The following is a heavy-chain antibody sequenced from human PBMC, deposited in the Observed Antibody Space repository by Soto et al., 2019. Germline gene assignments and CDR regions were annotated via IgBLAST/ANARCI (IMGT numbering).Heavy chain of an antibody. Sequence: PSETLSLTCNVSGASMRSYSWTWMRLSPGKGLEWIGDIFYSGSSNLNPSLRSRLSISIDTSRNKFSLMLKSVTAADTAVYYCARDLRCCGLDVWGQGTTVTVSS. CDR2: IFYSGSS. V-gene: IGHV4-59*01. J-gene: IGHJ6*02. CDR1: GASMRSYS. D-gene: IGHD3-9*01. CDR3: ARDLRCCGLDV.